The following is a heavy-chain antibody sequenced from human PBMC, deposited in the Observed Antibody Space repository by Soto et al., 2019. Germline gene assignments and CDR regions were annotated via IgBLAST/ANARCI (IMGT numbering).Heavy chain of an antibody. CDR3: LADSSYRSHWVSNFDQ. Sequence: GGSLRLSCAASGFKFNYYAMNWVRQVPGKGLEWVSYISATSAKIDYADSVKGRFTISRDNARNSLYLQMNSLRDEDTAVYHCLADSSYRSHWVSNFDQWGRGTLVTVSS. CDR1: GFKFNYYA. V-gene: IGHV3-48*02. CDR2: ISATSAKI. D-gene: IGHD3-16*02. J-gene: IGHJ4*02.